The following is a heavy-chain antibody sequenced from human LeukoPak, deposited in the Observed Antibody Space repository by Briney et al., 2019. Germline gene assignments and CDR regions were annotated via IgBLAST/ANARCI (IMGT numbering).Heavy chain of an antibody. V-gene: IGHV4-59*01. CDR3: ARGKSSGYRRRWFDP. J-gene: IGHJ5*02. CDR2: IYYSGST. Sequence: SETLSLTCTVSGGSISSYYWSWIRQPPGKGLEWIGYIYYSGSTNYNPSLKSRVTISVDTSKNQFSLKLSSVTAADTAVYYCARGKSSGYRRRWFDPWGQGTLVTVSS. CDR1: GGSISSYY. D-gene: IGHD3-22*01.